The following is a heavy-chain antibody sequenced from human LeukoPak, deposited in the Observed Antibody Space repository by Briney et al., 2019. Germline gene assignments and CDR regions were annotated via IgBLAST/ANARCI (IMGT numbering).Heavy chain of an antibody. CDR2: ISGSGSST. V-gene: IGHV3-23*01. D-gene: IGHD5-24*01. Sequence: GGSLRLSCAASGFTFSSYAMSWVRQAPGKGLKWVSSISGSGSSTYYADSVKGRFTISRDNSKNTLYLQMNSLRAEDTAVYYCAKGKRVPYYFDYWGQGTLVTVSS. CDR1: GFTFSSYA. J-gene: IGHJ4*02. CDR3: AKGKRVPYYFDY.